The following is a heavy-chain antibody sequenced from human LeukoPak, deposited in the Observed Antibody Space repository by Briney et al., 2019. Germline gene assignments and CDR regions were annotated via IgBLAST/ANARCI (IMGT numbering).Heavy chain of an antibody. CDR3: ARGYGGNYFDY. V-gene: IGHV1-46*01. D-gene: IGHD4-23*01. J-gene: IGHJ4*02. Sequence: ASVRVSCKASGYTFTSYYMHWARQAPGQGLEWMGIINPSGGSTSYAQKFQGRVTMTRDTSTSTVYMELSSLRAEDTAVYYCARGYGGNYFDYWGQGTLVTVSS. CDR1: GYTFTSYY. CDR2: INPSGGST.